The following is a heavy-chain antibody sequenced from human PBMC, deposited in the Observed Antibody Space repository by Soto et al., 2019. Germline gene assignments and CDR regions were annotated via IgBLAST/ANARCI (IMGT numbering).Heavy chain of an antibody. V-gene: IGHV3-48*03. Sequence: GGSLRLSCAASGFTFSIHEMNWVRQAPGEGLEWVSYISSIGVATYYADSVKGRFTISRDNAKNSLYLQMNSLRAEDTAVYYCAREGRVGGIDYWGQGTPVTVSS. CDR1: GFTFSIHE. J-gene: IGHJ4*02. CDR2: ISSIGVAT. CDR3: AREGRVGGIDY. D-gene: IGHD6-19*01.